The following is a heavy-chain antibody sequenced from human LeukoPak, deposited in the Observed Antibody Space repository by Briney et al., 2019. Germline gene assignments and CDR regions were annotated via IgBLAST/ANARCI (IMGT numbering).Heavy chain of an antibody. D-gene: IGHD2-21*01. V-gene: IGHV3-23*01. J-gene: IGHJ4*02. CDR3: AKIAEAVSSNYYFDY. CDR1: GFTFSSYA. Sequence: GGSLRLSCAASGFTFSSYAMSWVRQAPGKGLEWVSAISGSGGSTYYADSVKGRFTISRDNSKNKLYLQMNSLRAEDTAVYYCAKIAEAVSSNYYFDYWGQGTLVTVSS. CDR2: ISGSGGST.